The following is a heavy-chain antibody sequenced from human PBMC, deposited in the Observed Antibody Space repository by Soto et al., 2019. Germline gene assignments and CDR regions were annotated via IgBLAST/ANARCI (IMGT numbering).Heavy chain of an antibody. V-gene: IGHV1-18*01. D-gene: IGHD6-19*01. CDR3: AIDRGVAPPVAGNTHYYYYMDV. CDR2: ISAYNGNT. CDR1: AYSFTNYG. J-gene: IGHJ6*03. Sequence: QDQLVQSGVEVKKPGASVKVSCRASAYSFTNYGISWVRQAPGQGFEWMGWISAYNGNTNYAQKFQGRVTMTTDASTSTAYLELRSLRSDDTAVYYCAIDRGVAPPVAGNTHYYYYMDVWGKGTTVTVSS.